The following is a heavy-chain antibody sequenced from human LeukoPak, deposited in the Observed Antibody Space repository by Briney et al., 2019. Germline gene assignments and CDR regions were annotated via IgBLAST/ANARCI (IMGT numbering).Heavy chain of an antibody. D-gene: IGHD1-26*01. CDR2: INHSGST. V-gene: IGHV4-34*01. J-gene: IGHJ4*02. Sequence: SETLSLTCAVYGGSFSGYYWSWIRQPPGKGLEWIGEINHSGSTNYNPSLKSRVTISVDTSKNQFSLKLSSVTAADTAVYYCARDARIVGATAIDYWGQGSLVTVSS. CDR3: ARDARIVGATAIDY. CDR1: GGSFSGYY.